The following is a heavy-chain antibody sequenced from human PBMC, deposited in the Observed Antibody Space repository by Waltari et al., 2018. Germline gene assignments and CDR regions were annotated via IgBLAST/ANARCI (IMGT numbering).Heavy chain of an antibody. CDR1: GFTFSNAW. J-gene: IGHJ4*02. CDR3: TTDTVFGVVIIPSHFDY. Sequence: EVQLVESGGGLVKPGGSLRLSCAASGFTFSNAWMSWVRQAPGKGLEWVGRIKSKTDGGTTDDAAHVKGRFTISREDSKNTLYLQMNSLKTEDTAVYYCTTDTVFGVVIIPSHFDYWGQGTLVTVSS. CDR2: IKSKTDGGTT. V-gene: IGHV3-15*01. D-gene: IGHD3-3*01.